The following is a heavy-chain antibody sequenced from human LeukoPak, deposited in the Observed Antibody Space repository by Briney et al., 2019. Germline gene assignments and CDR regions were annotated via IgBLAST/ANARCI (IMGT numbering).Heavy chain of an antibody. CDR3: ARAYRYGDYFDY. D-gene: IGHD4-17*01. V-gene: IGHV3-9*01. CDR2: ISWNSGNI. J-gene: IGHJ4*02. CDR1: GFTFDDYA. Sequence: GGSLRLSCAVSGFTFDDYAMHWVRQAPGKDLEWVSGISWNSGNIIYADSVKGRFTISRDNAKNSLYLQMNSLRAKDTAVYYCARAYRYGDYFDYWGQGTLVTVSS.